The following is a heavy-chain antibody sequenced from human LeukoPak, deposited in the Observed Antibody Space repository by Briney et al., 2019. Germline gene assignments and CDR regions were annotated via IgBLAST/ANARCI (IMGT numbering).Heavy chain of an antibody. CDR1: GFTFSSYW. Sequence: GGSLRLTCAASGFTFSSYWMSWVRQAPGKGLEWLANIKQDGSEKYYVDSVKGRFTISRDNAKNSLHLQMNSLRAEDTAVYYCARGRGDSSSPSDYWGQGTLVTVSS. V-gene: IGHV3-7*01. D-gene: IGHD6-13*01. CDR3: ARGRGDSSSPSDY. J-gene: IGHJ4*02. CDR2: IKQDGSEK.